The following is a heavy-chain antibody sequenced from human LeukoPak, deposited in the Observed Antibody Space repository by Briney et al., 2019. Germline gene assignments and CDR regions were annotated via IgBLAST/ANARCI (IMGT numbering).Heavy chain of an antibody. V-gene: IGHV4-39*07. CDR3: ARIGSTRRLLSLRDPSNFDY. CDR1: GGSISSSSYY. CDR2: IYYSGST. J-gene: IGHJ4*02. D-gene: IGHD3-22*01. Sequence: SETLSLTCTVSGGSISSSSYYWGWIRQPPGKGLEWIGNIYYSGSTYYNPSLKSRVTISVDTSKNQFSLKLSSVTAADTAVYYCARIGSTRRLLSLRDPSNFDYWGQGTLVTVSS.